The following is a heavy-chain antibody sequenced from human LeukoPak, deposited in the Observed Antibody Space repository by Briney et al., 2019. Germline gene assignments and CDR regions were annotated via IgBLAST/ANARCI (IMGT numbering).Heavy chain of an antibody. CDR3: ARDRRYISAASRVFDY. V-gene: IGHV1-2*02. CDR2: INPNSGGT. J-gene: IGHJ4*02. D-gene: IGHD6-6*01. Sequence: ASVKVSCKASGYTFTGYYMHWVRQAPGQGLEWMGWINPNSGGTNYAQKFQGRVTMTRDTSISTAYMELSRLRSDDTAVYYCARDRRYISAASRVFDYWGQGTLVTVSS. CDR1: GYTFTGYY.